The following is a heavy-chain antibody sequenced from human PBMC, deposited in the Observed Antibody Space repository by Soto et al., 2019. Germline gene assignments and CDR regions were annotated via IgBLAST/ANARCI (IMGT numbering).Heavy chain of an antibody. Sequence: PSETLSLTCTVSGDSVSSYSWNWIRQPPGRGLEWIGNIYYSGSTNYNPSLNSRVTISVDTSKNQFSLNLRYVTAADTAVYYCAGRRQFHRTNTQANWFDPWGQLPLVPVSP. V-gene: IGHV4-59*08. D-gene: IGHD1-7*01. J-gene: IGHJ5*02. CDR2: IYYSGST. CDR1: GDSVSSYS. CDR3: AGRRQFHRTNTQANWFDP.